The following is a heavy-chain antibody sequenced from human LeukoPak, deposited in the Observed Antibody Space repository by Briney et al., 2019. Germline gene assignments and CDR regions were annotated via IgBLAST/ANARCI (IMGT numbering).Heavy chain of an antibody. CDR2: ISAYNGNT. V-gene: IGHV1-18*01. Sequence: ASVKVSCKASGYTFTSYGISWVRQAPGQRLEWMGWISAYNGNTNYAQKLQGRVTITTDTSTSTAYMELRSLSSDDTAVSYGARDNIVATIEGFDYWGQGTLVTVSS. J-gene: IGHJ4*02. CDR1: GYTFTSYG. D-gene: IGHD5-12*01. CDR3: ARDNIVATIEGFDY.